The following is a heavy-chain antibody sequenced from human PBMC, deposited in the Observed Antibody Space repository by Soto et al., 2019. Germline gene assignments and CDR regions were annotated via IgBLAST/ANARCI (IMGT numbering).Heavy chain of an antibody. J-gene: IGHJ4*02. V-gene: IGHV4-39*01. Sequence: QLQLQESGPGLVKPSETLSLTCTVSGGSISSSSYYWGWIRQPPGNGLEWIGSIYYSGGTYYNPSLKSRVTIAVDTSKTPCPLQLTSVTAADTAVYYCARANGGELFPLADGGQGTLVTVSS. CDR2: IYYSGGT. D-gene: IGHD3-10*01. CDR3: ARANGGELFPLAD. CDR1: GGSISSSSYY.